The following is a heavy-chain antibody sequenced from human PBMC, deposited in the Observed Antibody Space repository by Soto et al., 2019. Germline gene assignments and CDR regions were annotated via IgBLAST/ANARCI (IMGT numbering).Heavy chain of an antibody. J-gene: IGHJ5*02. CDR2: INTDGSAT. CDR1: GFTFSNYW. V-gene: IGHV3-74*01. D-gene: IGHD2-15*01. CDR3: ARDGGGS. Sequence: EVQLVESGGGLVQPGGSLRLSCAASGFTFSNYWMHWVRRLPGKRLVWVSRINTDGSATNYADSVKGRFTVSRDNARNMQYLQMNSLRAEDTAVYYCARDGGGSWGQGTLVTVSS.